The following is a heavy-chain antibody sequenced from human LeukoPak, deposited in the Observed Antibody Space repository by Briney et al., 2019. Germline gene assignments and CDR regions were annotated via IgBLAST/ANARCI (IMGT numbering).Heavy chain of an antibody. J-gene: IGHJ4*02. CDR1: GFTFSDHY. D-gene: IGHD6-13*01. CDR2: INWNGGST. V-gene: IGHV3-20*04. CDR3: ARGTLKAAATDFDY. Sequence: PGGSLRLSCAASGFTFSDHYMDWVRQAPGKGLDWVSGINWNGGSTGYADSVKGRFTISRDNAKNSLYLQMNSLRAEDTALYYCARGTLKAAATDFDYWGQGTLVTVSS.